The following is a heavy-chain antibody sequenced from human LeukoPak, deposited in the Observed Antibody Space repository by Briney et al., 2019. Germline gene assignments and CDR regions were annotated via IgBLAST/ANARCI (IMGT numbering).Heavy chain of an antibody. CDR2: INAGNGNT. V-gene: IGHV1-3*01. Sequence: ASVKVSCTASGYTFTSYAMHWVRQAPGQRLEWMGWINAGNGNTKYSQKFQGRVTITRGTSASTAYMELSSLRSEDTAVYYCARDLVSSRATGPWGYWGQGTLVTVSS. D-gene: IGHD6-13*01. J-gene: IGHJ4*02. CDR1: GYTFTSYA. CDR3: ARDLVSSRATGPWGY.